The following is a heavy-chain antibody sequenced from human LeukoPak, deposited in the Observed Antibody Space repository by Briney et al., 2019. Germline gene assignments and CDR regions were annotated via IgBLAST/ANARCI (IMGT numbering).Heavy chain of an antibody. D-gene: IGHD3-22*01. Sequence: ASVKVSCKASGFTFTSSAVQWVRQARGQRLEWIGWIVVGSGNTNYAQKFQERVTITRDMSTSTAYMELSSLRSEDTAVYYCARSLSERITMIVVVIGGFDPWGQGTLVTVSS. CDR3: ARSLSERITMIVVVIGGFDP. CDR1: GFTFTSSA. V-gene: IGHV1-58*01. CDR2: IVVGSGNT. J-gene: IGHJ5*02.